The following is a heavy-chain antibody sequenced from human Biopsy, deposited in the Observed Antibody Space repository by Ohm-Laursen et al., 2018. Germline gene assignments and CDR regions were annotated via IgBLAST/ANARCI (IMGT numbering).Heavy chain of an antibody. CDR3: ARGPNDFGGLYFPR. J-gene: IGHJ4*02. Sequence: SETLSLTCPVSGGSFTGHYWSWIRQPPGKGLEWIGHISYTGYTSYNASLKSRVTISVDTSRNHFSLRLSSLTAADTAVYYCARGPNDFGGLYFPRWGQGTLLTVSS. CDR2: ISYTGYT. D-gene: IGHD4-23*01. V-gene: IGHV4-59*11. CDR1: GGSFTGHY.